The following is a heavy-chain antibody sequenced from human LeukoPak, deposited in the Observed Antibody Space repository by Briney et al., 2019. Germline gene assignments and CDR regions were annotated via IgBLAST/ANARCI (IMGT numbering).Heavy chain of an antibody. CDR3: AKDSYDSSGSRYDY. Sequence: GGSLRLSCAASGFTFSSYAMSWVRQAPGKGLEWVSAISGSDGSTYYADSVKGRFTISRDNSKNTLYMQMNSLRAEDTAVYYCAKDSYDSSGSRYDYWGQGTLVTVSS. CDR1: GFTFSSYA. J-gene: IGHJ4*02. CDR2: ISGSDGST. D-gene: IGHD3-22*01. V-gene: IGHV3-23*01.